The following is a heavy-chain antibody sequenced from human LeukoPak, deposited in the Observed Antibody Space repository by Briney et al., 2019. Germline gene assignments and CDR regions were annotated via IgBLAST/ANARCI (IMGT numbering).Heavy chain of an antibody. D-gene: IGHD3-3*01. CDR2: FDPEDGET. V-gene: IGHV1-24*01. CDR1: GYTLTELS. Sequence: ASVKVSCKVSGYTLTELSMHWVRQAPGKGLEWMGGFDPEDGETIYAQKFQGRVTMTEDTSTDTAYMELSSLRSEDTAVYYCATEGRRDFWSGYLNWFDPWGQGTLVTVSS. J-gene: IGHJ5*02. CDR3: ATEGRRDFWSGYLNWFDP.